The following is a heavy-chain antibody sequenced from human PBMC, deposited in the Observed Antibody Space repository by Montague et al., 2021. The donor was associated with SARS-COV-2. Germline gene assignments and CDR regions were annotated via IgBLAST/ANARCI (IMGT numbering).Heavy chain of an antibody. J-gene: IGHJ6*02. CDR3: ARVLDYYGSGSYPLYYYYGMDV. CDR2: ISYDGSNK. Sequence: SLRLSCAASGFTFSSYAMHWVRQAPGKGLEWVAVISYDGSNKYYADSVKGRFTISRDNSKNTLYLQMNSLRAEDTAVYYCARVLDYYGSGSYPLYYYYGMDVWGQGTMVTVSS. CDR1: GFTFSSYA. D-gene: IGHD3-10*01. V-gene: IGHV3-30*04.